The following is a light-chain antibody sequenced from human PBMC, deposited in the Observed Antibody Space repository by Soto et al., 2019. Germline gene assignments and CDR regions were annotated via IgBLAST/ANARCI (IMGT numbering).Light chain of an antibody. CDR1: QSVSRY. J-gene: IGKJ4*02. CDR2: DAS. V-gene: IGKV3-11*01. CDR3: QQRSNCPLT. Sequence: EIVLSQSPATLSWSPGERATLSCRASQSVSRYLAWYQQKPGQAPRLLIYDASNRATGIPARFSGSGSGKDSTLTISSLEPEDFAGYYCQQRSNCPLTFGGGTKVEIK.